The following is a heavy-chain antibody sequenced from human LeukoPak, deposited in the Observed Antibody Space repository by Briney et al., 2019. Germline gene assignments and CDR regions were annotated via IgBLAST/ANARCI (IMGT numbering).Heavy chain of an antibody. CDR1: GFTFSNAW. CDR2: IKSKTDGGTT. Sequence: GGSLRLSCAASGFTFSNAWMSWVRQAPGKGLEWVGCIKSKTDGGTTDYAAPVKGRFTISRDDSKNTLYLQMNSLKTEDTAVYYCTTAYEYYYDSSGYPFDYWGQGTLVTVSS. D-gene: IGHD3-22*01. V-gene: IGHV3-15*01. CDR3: TTAYEYYYDSSGYPFDY. J-gene: IGHJ4*02.